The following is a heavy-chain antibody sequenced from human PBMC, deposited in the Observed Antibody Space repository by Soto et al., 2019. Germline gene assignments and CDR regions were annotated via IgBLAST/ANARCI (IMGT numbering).Heavy chain of an antibody. J-gene: IGHJ2*01. CDR1: GYTFSDYF. Sequence: QVRLVQSGAEAKQPGASVRVSCKTYGYTFSDYFLHWVRQAPGPGPEWMGFVNPKRGGTEYARRFQGRVRMTRDTSSGTVYMDLYRLTFDDTAIYYCARDSGIPGRYWYFDVWGRGTLVSVSS. CDR2: VNPKRGGT. D-gene: IGHD3-9*01. CDR3: ARDSGIPGRYWYFDV. V-gene: IGHV1-2*02.